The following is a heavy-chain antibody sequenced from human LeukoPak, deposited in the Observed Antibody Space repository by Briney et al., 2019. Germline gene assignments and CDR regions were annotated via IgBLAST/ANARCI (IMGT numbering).Heavy chain of an antibody. J-gene: IGHJ4*02. V-gene: IGHV3-23*01. CDR1: GFTFSGYW. Sequence: GGSLRLSCAASGFTFSGYWMSWVRQAPGKGLEWVSAISGSGGSTYYADSVKGRFTISRDNSKNTLYLQMNSLRAEDTAVYYCARDSFMITFGGVIGWGQGTLVTVSS. D-gene: IGHD3-16*02. CDR2: ISGSGGST. CDR3: ARDSFMITFGGVIG.